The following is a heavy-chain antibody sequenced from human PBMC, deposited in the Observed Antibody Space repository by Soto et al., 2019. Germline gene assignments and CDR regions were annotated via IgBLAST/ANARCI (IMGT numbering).Heavy chain of an antibody. V-gene: IGHV3-30-3*01. Sequence: PGVSLRISCAASGFTFSNYAMHWVRQAPGKGLEWVAVISYDGSNRYYTDSVKGQFTISRDNSKNTLYLQMDSLKAEDTAVYYCARGYGSYYYGLDVWGQGTTVTVSS. J-gene: IGHJ6*02. CDR2: ISYDGSNR. CDR3: ARGYGSYYYGLDV. CDR1: GFTFSNYA. D-gene: IGHD3-10*01.